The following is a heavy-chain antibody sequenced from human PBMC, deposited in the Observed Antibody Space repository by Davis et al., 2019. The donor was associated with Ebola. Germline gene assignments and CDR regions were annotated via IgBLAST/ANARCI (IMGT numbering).Heavy chain of an antibody. D-gene: IGHD6-13*01. Sequence: GSLRLSCTVSGGSISSSSYYWSWIRQPPGKGLEWIGYIYYSGSTNYNPSLKSRVTISVDTSKNQFSLKLSSVTAADTAVYYCARVPSYSSSWYSGSKVFDYWGQGTLVTVSS. CDR3: ARVPSYSSSWYSGSKVFDY. CDR1: GGSISSSSYY. V-gene: IGHV4-61*01. J-gene: IGHJ4*02. CDR2: IYYSGST.